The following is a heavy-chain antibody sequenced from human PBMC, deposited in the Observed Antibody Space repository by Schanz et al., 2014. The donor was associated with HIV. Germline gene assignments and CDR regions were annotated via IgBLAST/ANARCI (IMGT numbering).Heavy chain of an antibody. CDR1: GGSFSNYY. Sequence: QVQLQQWGAGLLKPSETLSLTCAVYGGSFSNYYWNWIRQPPGKGLEWIAEINHSGATSYNPSLRSRVTMSADTSRNEISLKLTSVTASDTAVYYCAKDRITGTTGVPYYYYGMDVWGQGTTVTVSS. D-gene: IGHD1-7*01. J-gene: IGHJ6*02. V-gene: IGHV4-34*02. CDR3: AKDRITGTTGVPYYYYGMDV. CDR2: INHSGAT.